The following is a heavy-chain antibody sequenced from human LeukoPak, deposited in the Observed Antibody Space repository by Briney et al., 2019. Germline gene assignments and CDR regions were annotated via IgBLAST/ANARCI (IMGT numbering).Heavy chain of an antibody. J-gene: IGHJ3*02. CDR2: ISGSGGST. CDR1: GLTFSTYD. V-gene: IGHV3-23*01. D-gene: IGHD3-22*01. Sequence: GGSLRLSCAASGLTFSTYDMNWVRQAPGKGLEWVSVISGSGGSTYYADSVKGRFTISRDNSKNTLYLQMNSLRAEDTAVYYCATHTSGTYYYDSSGNSADAFDIWGQGTMVTVSS. CDR3: ATHTSGTYYYDSSGNSADAFDI.